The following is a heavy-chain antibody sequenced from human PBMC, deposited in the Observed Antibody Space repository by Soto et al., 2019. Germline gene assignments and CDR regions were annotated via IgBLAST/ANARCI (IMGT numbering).Heavy chain of an antibody. Sequence: QVQLQQWGAGLLKPSETLSLTCAVYGGSFSGYYWSWIRQPPGKGLEWIGEINHSGSTNYNPSLKSRVTISVDTSKNQFSLKLSSVTAADTAVYYCARGRLGYCSGGSCYSGSWFDPWGQRTLVTVSS. CDR1: GGSFSGYY. CDR3: ARGRLGYCSGGSCYSGSWFDP. J-gene: IGHJ5*02. V-gene: IGHV4-34*01. CDR2: INHSGST. D-gene: IGHD2-15*01.